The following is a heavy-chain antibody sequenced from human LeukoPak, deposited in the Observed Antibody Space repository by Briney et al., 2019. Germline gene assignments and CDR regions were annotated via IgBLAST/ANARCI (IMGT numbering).Heavy chain of an antibody. CDR1: GFTFSTYG. D-gene: IGHD6-13*01. J-gene: IGHJ4*02. CDR2: IRHDGSNQ. Sequence: PGGSLRLSCAASGFTFSTYGMYWVRQAPDKALEWVAVIRHDGSNQYYADSVKGRFTISRDNSKNTPYLQMNSLRADDTAVYYSAEDSCWSLPDDWGQGSSVTVSS. CDR3: AEDSCWSLPDD. V-gene: IGHV3-33*06.